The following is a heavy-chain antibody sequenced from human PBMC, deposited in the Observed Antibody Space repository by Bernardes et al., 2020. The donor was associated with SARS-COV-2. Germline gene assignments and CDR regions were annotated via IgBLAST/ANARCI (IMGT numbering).Heavy chain of an antibody. CDR2: ISSSSSYI. D-gene: IGHD6-13*01. CDR3: ARDRQQQLYVRFGNFDP. CDR1: GFTFSSYS. V-gene: IGHV3-21*01. J-gene: IGHJ5*02. Sequence: GGSLRLSCAASGFTFSSYSMNWVRQAPGKGLEWVSSISSSSSYIYYADSVKGRFTISRDNAKNSLYLQMNSLRAEDTAVYYCARDRQQQLYVRFGNFDPWGQGTLVTVSS.